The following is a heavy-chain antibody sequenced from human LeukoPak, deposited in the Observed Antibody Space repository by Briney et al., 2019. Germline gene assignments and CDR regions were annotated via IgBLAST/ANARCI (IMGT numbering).Heavy chain of an antibody. J-gene: IGHJ2*01. V-gene: IGHV4-4*09. Sequence: SETLSLTSTVSGGSISSYYWSWIRQPPGKGLEWIGYIYTSGSTNYHPSLKSRVTISVDTSKNQFSLKLSSVTAADTAVYYCARAYDKEGYFDLWGRGTLVTVSS. D-gene: IGHD3-22*01. CDR1: GGSISSYY. CDR2: IYTSGST. CDR3: ARAYDKEGYFDL.